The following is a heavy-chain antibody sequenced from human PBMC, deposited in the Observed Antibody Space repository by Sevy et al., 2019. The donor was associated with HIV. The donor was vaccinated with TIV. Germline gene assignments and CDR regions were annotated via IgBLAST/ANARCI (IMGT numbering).Heavy chain of an antibody. Sequence: GRSLRLSCVASGFTFSDSWMIWVRQAPGKGLERIAFINEDGGRLGYVDSVRGRFTISRENIKNSLYLQMNNLRAEDTALYFCARDRAYSAVDYWGQGALVTVSS. CDR2: INEDGGRL. D-gene: IGHD5-18*01. CDR1: GFTFSDSW. J-gene: IGHJ4*02. V-gene: IGHV3-7*01. CDR3: ARDRAYSAVDY.